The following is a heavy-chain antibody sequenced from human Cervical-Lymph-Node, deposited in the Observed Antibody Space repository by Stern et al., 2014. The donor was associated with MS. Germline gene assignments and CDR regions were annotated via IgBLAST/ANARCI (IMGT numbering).Heavy chain of an antibody. CDR3: ARRAGGSDNYFDP. CDR2: IYYSGST. V-gene: IGHV4-31*03. J-gene: IGHJ5*02. CDR1: GGSIIRGDFY. D-gene: IGHD4/OR15-4a*01. Sequence: VQLEESGPGLVKPSQTLSLTCTVSGGSIIRGDFYWSWIRQLPAKGLECIGYIYYSGSTYYNPSLNSRVTISVDTANNQFSLKLSSVTAADTAVYYCARRAGGSDNYFDPWGQGTLVTVSS.